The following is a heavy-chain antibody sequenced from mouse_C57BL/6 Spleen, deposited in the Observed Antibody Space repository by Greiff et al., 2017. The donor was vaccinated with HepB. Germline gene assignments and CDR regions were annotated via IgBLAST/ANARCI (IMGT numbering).Heavy chain of an antibody. J-gene: IGHJ4*01. CDR3: ARDYTMDY. CDR1: GYSITSGYY. CDR2: ISYYGSN. V-gene: IGHV3-6*01. Sequence: EVKLQESGPGLVKPSQSLSLTCSVTGYSITSGYYWNWIRQFPGNKLEWMGYISYYGSNNYNPSLKNRISITRDTSKNQFFLKLNSVTTEDTATYYCARDYTMDYWGQGTSVTVSS.